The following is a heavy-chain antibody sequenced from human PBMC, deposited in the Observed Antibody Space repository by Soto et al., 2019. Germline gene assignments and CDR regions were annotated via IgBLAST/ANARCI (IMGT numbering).Heavy chain of an antibody. CDR3: ASRYGSGSLYFDY. Sequence: SETLSLTCAVYGGSFSGYYWSWIRQPPGKGLEWIGEINHSGSTNYNPSLKSRVTISVDTSKNQFSLKLSSVTAADTAVYYCASRYGSGSLYFDYWGQGTLVTVSS. V-gene: IGHV4-34*01. J-gene: IGHJ4*02. D-gene: IGHD3-10*01. CDR1: GGSFSGYY. CDR2: INHSGST.